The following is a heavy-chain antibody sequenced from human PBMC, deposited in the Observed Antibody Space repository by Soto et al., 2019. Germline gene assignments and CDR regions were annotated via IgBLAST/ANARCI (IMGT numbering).Heavy chain of an antibody. V-gene: IGHV3-33*01. D-gene: IGHD2-2*01. CDR1: GFTFSSYG. J-gene: IGHJ6*02. CDR3: ARALGVVPAATTYYYYYGMDV. CDR2: IWYDGSNK. Sequence: GGSLRLSCAASGFTFSSYGMHWVRQAPGKGLEWVAVIWYDGSNKYYADSVKGRFTISRDNSKNTLYLQMNSLRAEDTAVYYCARALGVVPAATTYYYYYGMDVWGQGTAVTVS.